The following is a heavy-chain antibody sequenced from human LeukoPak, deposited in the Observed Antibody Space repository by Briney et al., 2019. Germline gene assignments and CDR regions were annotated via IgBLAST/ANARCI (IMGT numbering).Heavy chain of an antibody. CDR3: ARATYYYDSSGYYFDY. Sequence: GESLRLSCAASGFTVSSNYMSWVRQAPGKGLEWVSVIYSGGSTYYADSVKGRFTISRDNSKNTLYLQMNSLRAEDTAVYYCARATYYYDSSGYYFDYWGQGTLVTVSS. V-gene: IGHV3-66*01. D-gene: IGHD3-22*01. CDR2: IYSGGST. J-gene: IGHJ4*02. CDR1: GFTVSSNY.